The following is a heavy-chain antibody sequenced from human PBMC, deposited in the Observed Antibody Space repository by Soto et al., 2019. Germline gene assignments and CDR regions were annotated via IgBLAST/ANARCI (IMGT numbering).Heavy chain of an antibody. V-gene: IGHV1-69*02. Sequence: SVKVSCKASGGTFSSYTISWVRQAPGQGLEWMGRIIPILGIANYAQKFQGRVTITADKSTSTAYMELSSLRSEDTAVYYCASREGVDTAMVSSRSYYYYYMDVWGKGTTVTVSS. CDR3: ASREGVDTAMVSSRSYYYYYMDV. D-gene: IGHD5-18*01. CDR2: IIPILGIA. CDR1: GGTFSSYT. J-gene: IGHJ6*03.